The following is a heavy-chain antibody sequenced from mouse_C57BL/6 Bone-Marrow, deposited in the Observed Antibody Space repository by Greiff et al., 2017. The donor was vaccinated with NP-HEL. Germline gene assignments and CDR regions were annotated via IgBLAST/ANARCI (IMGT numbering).Heavy chain of an antibody. CDR2: INPYNGGT. V-gene: IGHV1-19*01. J-gene: IGHJ2*01. CDR3: ARSGYYYGSIDY. CDR1: GYTFTDYY. D-gene: IGHD1-1*01. Sequence: EVKLVESGPVLVKPGASVKMSCKASGYTFTDYYMNWVKQSHGKSLEWIGVINPYNGGTSYNQKFKGKATLTVEQSSSTAYLELNSLTTEDSAIYYCARSGYYYGSIDYWGQGTTLTVSS.